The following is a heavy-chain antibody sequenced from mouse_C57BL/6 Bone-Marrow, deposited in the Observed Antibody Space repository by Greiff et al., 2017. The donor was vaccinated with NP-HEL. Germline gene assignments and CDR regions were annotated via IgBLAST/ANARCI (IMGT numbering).Heavy chain of an antibody. Sequence: QVQLQQPGAELVRPGTSVKLSCKASGYTFTSYWMHWVKQRPGQGLEWIGVIDPSDSYTNYNQKFKGKATLTVDTSSSTAYMQLSSLTSEDSAVYYCARSGGNWGFAYWGQGTLVTVSA. D-gene: IGHD4-1*01. CDR1: GYTFTSYW. CDR2: IDPSDSYT. CDR3: ARSGGNWGFAY. J-gene: IGHJ3*01. V-gene: IGHV1-59*01.